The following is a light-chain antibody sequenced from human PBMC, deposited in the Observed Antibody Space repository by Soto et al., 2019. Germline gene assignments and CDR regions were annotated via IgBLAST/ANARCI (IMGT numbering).Light chain of an antibody. CDR3: SSYAGSNNLV. Sequence: QSALTQPPSASGSPGQSITISCTGTSSDVGGYKYVSWYQQHPGKAPKLMIYDVSKRPSGVSDRFSGSKSGNTASLTVSGLQAEDEADYYCSSYAGSNNLVFGGGTQLTVL. J-gene: IGLJ2*01. CDR1: SSDVGGYKY. V-gene: IGLV2-8*01. CDR2: DVS.